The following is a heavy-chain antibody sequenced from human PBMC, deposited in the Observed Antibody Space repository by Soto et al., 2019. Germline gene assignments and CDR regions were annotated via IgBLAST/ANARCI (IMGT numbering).Heavy chain of an antibody. J-gene: IGHJ6*02. CDR2: IYNTETT. CDR1: GGSIGTHY. CDR3: ARGGFGGGPNYFGLDV. D-gene: IGHD3-16*01. V-gene: IGHV4-59*11. Sequence: QVQLQESGPGLVKPSETLSLTCTVSGGSIGTHYWSWIRQPPGKGLEWIGYIYNTETTKYSPSLASRVAISVDTARNQFSLKLNSVTAADTAVYYCARGGFGGGPNYFGLDVWGPGTAVTVSS.